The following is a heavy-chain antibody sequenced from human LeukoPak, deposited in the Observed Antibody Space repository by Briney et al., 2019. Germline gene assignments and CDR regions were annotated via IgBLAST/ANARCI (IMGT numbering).Heavy chain of an antibody. CDR2: INHSGST. CDR3: ARGRYSSGPDY. V-gene: IGHV4-34*01. CDR1: GGSFSGYY. D-gene: IGHD6-19*01. Sequence: PETLPLTCAVYGGSFSGYYWSWIRQPPGKGLEWIGEINHSGSTNYNPSLKSRVTISVDTSKNQFSLKLSSVTAADTAVYYCARGRYSSGPDYWGQGTLVTVSS. J-gene: IGHJ4*02.